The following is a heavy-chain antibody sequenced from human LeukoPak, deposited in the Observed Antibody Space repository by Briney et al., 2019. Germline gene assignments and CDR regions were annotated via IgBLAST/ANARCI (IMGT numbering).Heavy chain of an antibody. CDR1: GGSFSGYY. D-gene: IGHD4-17*01. V-gene: IGHV4-34*01. CDR3: ARAGYQYGDYVR. J-gene: IGHJ4*02. CDR2: INHSGST. Sequence: PSETLSLTCAVYGGSFSGYYWSCIRQPPGKGREWIGEINHSGSTNYNPSLKSRVTISVDTSKNQFSLKLSSVTGADTAVYYCARAGYQYGDYVRWGQGTLVTVSS.